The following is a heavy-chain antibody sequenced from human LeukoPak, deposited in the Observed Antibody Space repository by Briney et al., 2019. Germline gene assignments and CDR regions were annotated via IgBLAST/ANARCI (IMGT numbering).Heavy chain of an antibody. V-gene: IGHV4-4*07. J-gene: IGHJ2*01. CDR2: IYTSGST. CDR3: ARKASSSWLSWYFDL. D-gene: IGHD6-13*01. Sequence: PSETLSLTCTVSGDSISSYYWSWIRQPAGKGLEWVGRIYTSGSTNSNPSLKSRVTMSVDTSKNQFSLKLSSVTAADTAVYYCARKASSSWLSWYFDLWGRGTLVTVSS. CDR1: GDSISSYY.